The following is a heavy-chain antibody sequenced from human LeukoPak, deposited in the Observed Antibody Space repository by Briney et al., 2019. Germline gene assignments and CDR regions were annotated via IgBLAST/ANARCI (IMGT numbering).Heavy chain of an antibody. Sequence: PSETLSLTCTVSGGSISSYYWSWIRQPPGKGLEWIGYIYYSGSTNYNPSLKSRVTISVDTSKNQFSLKLSSVTAADTAVYYCARLDGGYDYDYWGQGTLVTVSS. V-gene: IGHV4-59*08. J-gene: IGHJ4*02. CDR2: IYYSGST. CDR3: ARLDGGYDYDY. D-gene: IGHD5-12*01. CDR1: GGSISSYY.